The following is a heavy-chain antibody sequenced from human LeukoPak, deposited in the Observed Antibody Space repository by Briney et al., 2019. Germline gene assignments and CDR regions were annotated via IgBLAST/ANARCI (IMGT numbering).Heavy chain of an antibody. D-gene: IGHD6-19*01. CDR2: ISSSSSYI. CDR1: GFTFSSYS. CDR3: ARDYIAVAGDAFDI. Sequence: PGGFLRLSCAASGFTFSSYSMNWVRQAPGKGLEWVSSISSSSSYIYYADSVKGRFTISRDNAKNSLYLQMNSLRAEDTAVYYCARDYIAVAGDAFDIWGQGTMVTVSS. V-gene: IGHV3-21*01. J-gene: IGHJ3*02.